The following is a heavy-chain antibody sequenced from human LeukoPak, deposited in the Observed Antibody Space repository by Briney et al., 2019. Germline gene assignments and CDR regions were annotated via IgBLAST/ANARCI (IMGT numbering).Heavy chain of an antibody. J-gene: IGHJ4*02. Sequence: ASVKVSCKASGYTFTGYYMHWVRQAPGQGLEWMGWINPNSGGTNYAQKFQGRVTMTRDTSISTAYMEPSRLRSDDTAVYYCARVKRRYCSGGSCYPASYFDYWGQGTLVTVSS. D-gene: IGHD2-15*01. CDR2: INPNSGGT. V-gene: IGHV1-2*02. CDR1: GYTFTGYY. CDR3: ARVKRRYCSGGSCYPASYFDY.